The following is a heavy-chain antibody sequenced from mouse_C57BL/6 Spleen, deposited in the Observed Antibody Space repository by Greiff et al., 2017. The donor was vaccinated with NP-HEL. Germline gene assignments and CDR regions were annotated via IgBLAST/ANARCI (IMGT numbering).Heavy chain of an antibody. CDR1: GYTFTDYY. J-gene: IGHJ3*01. CDR3: ARRLITTVDWCAD. V-gene: IGHV1-26*01. CDR2: INPNNGGT. D-gene: IGHD1-1*01. Sequence: EVQLQQSGPELVKPGASVKISCKASGYTFTDYYMNWVKQSHGKSLEWIGDINPNNGGTSYNQKFKGKATLTVDKSSSTAYMELRSLTSEDSAVYYCARRLITTVDWCADWGQGTLVTVSA.